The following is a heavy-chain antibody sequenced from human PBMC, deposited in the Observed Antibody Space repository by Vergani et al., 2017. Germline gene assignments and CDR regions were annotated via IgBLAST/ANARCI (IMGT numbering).Heavy chain of an antibody. CDR1: GYTFTAYY. Sequence: QVQLVQSGAEVGKPGASVKISCKASGYTFTAYYIHWVRQAPEQGLEWVGVISPDGFSTFYAQKFQGRVTITRDTSTSTVYVEVTSLRSDDTAVYYCARQAHALHYYYYMDVWGKGTTVTVSS. V-gene: IGHV1-46*01. CDR2: ISPDGFST. CDR3: ARQAHALHYYYYMDV. J-gene: IGHJ6*03.